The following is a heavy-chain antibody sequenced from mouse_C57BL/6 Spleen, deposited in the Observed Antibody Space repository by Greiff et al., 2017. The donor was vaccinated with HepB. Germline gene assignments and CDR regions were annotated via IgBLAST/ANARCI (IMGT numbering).Heavy chain of an antibody. D-gene: IGHD4-1*01. Sequence: VQLQQSGAELVRPGSSVKLSCKASGYTFTSYWMHWVKQRPIQGLEWIGNIDPSDSETHYNQKFKDKATLTVDKSSSTAYMQLSSLTSEDSAVYYCAREDWDTDYWGQGTTLPVSS. J-gene: IGHJ2*01. CDR2: IDPSDSET. CDR1: GYTFTSYW. V-gene: IGHV1-52*01. CDR3: AREDWDTDY.